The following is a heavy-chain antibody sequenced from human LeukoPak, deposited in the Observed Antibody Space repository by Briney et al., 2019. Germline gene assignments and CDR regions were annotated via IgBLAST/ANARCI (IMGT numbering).Heavy chain of an antibody. CDR2: ISSSSSYI. CDR1: GFTFSSYS. D-gene: IGHD4-17*01. Sequence: PGGSLRLSCAASGFTFSSYSMNWVRQAPGKGLEWVSSISSSSSYIYYADSVKGRFTISRDNAKNSLYLQMNSLRAEDTAVYYCARGGYGDYSGYYYGMDVWGQGTTVTVSS. J-gene: IGHJ6*02. V-gene: IGHV3-21*01. CDR3: ARGGYGDYSGYYYGMDV.